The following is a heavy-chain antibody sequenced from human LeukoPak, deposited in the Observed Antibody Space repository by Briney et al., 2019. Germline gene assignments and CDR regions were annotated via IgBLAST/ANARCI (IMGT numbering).Heavy chain of an antibody. Sequence: PSETLSLTCTVSGGPISSYYWSWIRQPAGKGLEWIGRIHTSGSTNYNPSLKSRVTMSVDTSKNQFSLKLSSVTAADTAVYYCARDRYYYDSSGYLYFDYWGQGTLVTVSS. D-gene: IGHD3-22*01. J-gene: IGHJ4*02. V-gene: IGHV4-4*07. CDR1: GGPISSYY. CDR2: IHTSGST. CDR3: ARDRYYYDSSGYLYFDY.